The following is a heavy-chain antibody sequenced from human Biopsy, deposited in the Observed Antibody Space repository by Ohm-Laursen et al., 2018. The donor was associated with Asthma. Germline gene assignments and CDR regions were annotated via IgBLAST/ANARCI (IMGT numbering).Heavy chain of an antibody. V-gene: IGHV4-39*01. CDR2: ISYTGNT. CDR3: ARHWNWGSFFDY. CDR1: GGSMSSSSYS. Sequence: PSDTLSLTCTVSGGSMSSSSYSWGWIRQPPGKGLEWIGSISYTGNTDIPSLRSRVTLSVDTSKNNFSLKLTSVTAADTAVFYCARHWNWGSFFDYWGQGTLVTVSS. D-gene: IGHD7-27*01. J-gene: IGHJ4*02.